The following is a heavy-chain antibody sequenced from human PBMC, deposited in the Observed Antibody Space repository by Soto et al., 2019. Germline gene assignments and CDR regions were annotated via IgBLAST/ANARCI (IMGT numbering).Heavy chain of an antibody. J-gene: IGHJ6*02. CDR2: IWYDGSNN. V-gene: IGHV3-33*01. CDR3: AREKYYYYYGMDV. Sequence: QVQLVESGGGVVQPGRSLRLSCAASGFTFSSYGMHWVRQAPGKGLEWVAVIWYDGSNNYYADSVKGRFTISRDNSKNTLYLQMNSMRAEDTAVYYCAREKYYYYYGMDVWGQGTTVTVSS. CDR1: GFTFSSYG.